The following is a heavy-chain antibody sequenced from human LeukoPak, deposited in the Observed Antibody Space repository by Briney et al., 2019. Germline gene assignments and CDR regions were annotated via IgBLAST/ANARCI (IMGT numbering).Heavy chain of an antibody. D-gene: IGHD2-15*01. CDR1: GFTFSNAW. CDR2: IKSKTDGGTT. J-gene: IGHJ4*02. CDR3: TTVGYCSGGSCYSGLL. Sequence: PGGSLRLSCAASGFTFSNAWMSWVRQAPGKGLEWVGRIKSKTDGGTTDYAAPMKGRFTISRDDSKNTLYLQMNSLKTEDTAVYYCTTVGYCSGGSCYSGLLWGQGTLVTVSS. V-gene: IGHV3-15*01.